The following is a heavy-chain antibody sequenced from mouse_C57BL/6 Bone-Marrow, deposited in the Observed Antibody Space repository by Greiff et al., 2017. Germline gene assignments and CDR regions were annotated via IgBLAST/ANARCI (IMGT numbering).Heavy chain of an antibody. Sequence: VQLQQPGAELVKPGASVKLSCKASGYTFTSYWMPWVKQRPGQGLEWIGEIDPSDSYTNYNQKFKGKATLTVDTSSSTAYMQLSSLTSEDSAVYYCGAVPFDYWGQGTTLTVSS. V-gene: IGHV1-50*01. J-gene: IGHJ2*01. CDR1: GYTFTSYW. CDR2: IDPSDSYT. CDR3: GAVPFDY.